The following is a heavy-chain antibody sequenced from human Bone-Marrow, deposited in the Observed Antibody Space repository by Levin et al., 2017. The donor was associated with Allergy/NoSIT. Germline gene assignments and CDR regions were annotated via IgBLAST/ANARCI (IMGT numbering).Heavy chain of an antibody. D-gene: IGHD4-17*01. Sequence: ASVKVSCAASGYILRTYSLMWLRQAPGKGLEWVSFISSSGDYIYYADSLKGRVGISRDDAKNSAVLEMSSLRIEDTAVYYCARESDYGDGIGSFDVWGQGTVVTVSS. CDR1: GYILRTYS. V-gene: IGHV3-21*01. CDR2: ISSSGDYI. CDR3: ARESDYGDGIGSFDV. J-gene: IGHJ3*01.